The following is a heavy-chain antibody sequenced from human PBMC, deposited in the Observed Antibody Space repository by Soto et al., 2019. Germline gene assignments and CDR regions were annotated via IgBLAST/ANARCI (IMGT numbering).Heavy chain of an antibody. CDR2: IYSGGST. CDR3: ARDRYSSSWLDWAFDI. D-gene: IGHD6-13*01. CDR1: GFTVSSNY. J-gene: IGHJ3*02. Sequence: GGSLRLSCAASGFTVSSNYMSWVRQAPGKGLEWVSVIYSGGSTYYADSVKGRFTISRDNSKNTLYLQMNSLRAEDTAVYYCARDRYSSSWLDWAFDIWGQGTMVTVSS. V-gene: IGHV3-66*01.